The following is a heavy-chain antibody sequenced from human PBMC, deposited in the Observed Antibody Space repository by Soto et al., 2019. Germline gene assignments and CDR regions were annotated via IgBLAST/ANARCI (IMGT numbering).Heavy chain of an antibody. D-gene: IGHD2-15*01. CDR3: ANGRGGACSLTPRVDF. CDR1: GFTFNNYA. V-gene: IGHV3-23*01. Sequence: EVQLLESGGGLVQPGGSLRLSCAASGFTFNNYAMTWVRQAPGKGLEWVSAISGGGDTTSSADAVKGRFTDSSDGSKNTMSLQMSSMRADDTALYYCANGRGGACSLTPRVDFWGKGTLVTVSS. CDR2: ISGGGDTT. J-gene: IGHJ4*02.